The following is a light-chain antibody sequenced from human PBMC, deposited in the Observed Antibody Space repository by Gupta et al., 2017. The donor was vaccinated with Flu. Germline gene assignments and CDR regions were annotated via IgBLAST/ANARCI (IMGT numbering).Light chain of an antibody. CDR1: SSNIGAGYN. CDR2: YSN. CDR3: QYSDSRMTGSMV. J-gene: IGLJ1*01. Sequence: QSVLTQPPSVSGAPGQRLTISCTGSSSNIGAGYNVHWYQQLPGADPPLLSVYSNNRPSGVPDRFSCATSYASASPVTDGLQDEDEAEYYCQYSDSRMTGSMVFGTGTRVTVL. V-gene: IGLV1-40*01.